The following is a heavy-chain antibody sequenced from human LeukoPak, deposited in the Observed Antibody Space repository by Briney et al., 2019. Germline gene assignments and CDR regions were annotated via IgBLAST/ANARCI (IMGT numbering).Heavy chain of an antibody. Sequence: GGSLRLSCAASGFTFSSYGMHWVRQAPGKGLGWVAVISYDGSNKYYADSVKGRFTISRDNSKNTLYLQMNSLRAEDTAVYYCAKVGCSGGSCYGLRNYYGMDVWGQGTTVTVSS. CDR3: AKVGCSGGSCYGLRNYYGMDV. V-gene: IGHV3-30*18. CDR1: GFTFSSYG. J-gene: IGHJ6*02. D-gene: IGHD2-15*01. CDR2: ISYDGSNK.